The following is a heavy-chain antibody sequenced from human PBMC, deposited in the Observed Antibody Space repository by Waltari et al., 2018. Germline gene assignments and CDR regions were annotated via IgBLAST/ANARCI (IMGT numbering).Heavy chain of an antibody. J-gene: IGHJ4*02. CDR3: ARGQTVAGPGDY. CDR2: IYYSGST. Sequence: QLQLQESGPGLVTPSETLSLTCTVSGGSISSSIYSWAGIRHPPGKGLEWIGSIYYSGSTYYNPSLKSRVTISVDTSKNQFSLKLSSVTAADTAVYYCARGQTVAGPGDYWGQGTLVTVSS. V-gene: IGHV4-39*07. CDR1: GGSISSSIYS. D-gene: IGHD6-19*01.